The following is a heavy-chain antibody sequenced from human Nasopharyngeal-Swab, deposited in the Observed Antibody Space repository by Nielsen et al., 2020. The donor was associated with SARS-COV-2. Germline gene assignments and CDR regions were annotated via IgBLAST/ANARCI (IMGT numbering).Heavy chain of an antibody. Sequence: SLKISCTASAFKIDNYAMHWVRQRPGKGLEWVSGIIWNSGSIGYADSVRGRFTISRDDARNSLNLQMNSLKSEDTALYYCARGWFGDLPYYLDSWGQGTLVTVSS. V-gene: IGHV3-9*01. J-gene: IGHJ4*02. CDR1: AFKIDNYA. D-gene: IGHD3-10*01. CDR2: IIWNSGSI. CDR3: ARGWFGDLPYYLDS.